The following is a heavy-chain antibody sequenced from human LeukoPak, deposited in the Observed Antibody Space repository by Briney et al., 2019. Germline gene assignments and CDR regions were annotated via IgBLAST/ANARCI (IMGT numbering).Heavy chain of an antibody. CDR3: ALLGGSWYEKGFENFDY. V-gene: IGHV3-7*01. D-gene: IGHD6-13*01. CDR1: GFTFSSYW. Sequence: GGSLRLSCAASGFTFSSYWMSWVRQAPGKGLEWVANIKQDGSEKYYVDSVKGRFTISRDNAKNSLYLQMNSLRAEDTVVYYCALLGGSWYEKGFENFDYWGQGTLVTVSS. J-gene: IGHJ4*02. CDR2: IKQDGSEK.